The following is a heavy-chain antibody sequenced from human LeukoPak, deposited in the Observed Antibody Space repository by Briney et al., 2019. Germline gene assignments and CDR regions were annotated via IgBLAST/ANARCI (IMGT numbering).Heavy chain of an antibody. Sequence: GGSLRLSCAASGFMFTSFAMRWVRQAPGKGLEWISAISGSGRTTYYADSVKGRFTSARDNDKSTLYLQMNRLSADDTAVYYCAKDQSYSQYVNYYNGMNVWGQGTTVTVSS. V-gene: IGHV3-23*01. D-gene: IGHD4-4*01. J-gene: IGHJ6*02. CDR1: GFMFTSFA. CDR2: ISGSGRTT. CDR3: AKDQSYSQYVNYYNGMNV.